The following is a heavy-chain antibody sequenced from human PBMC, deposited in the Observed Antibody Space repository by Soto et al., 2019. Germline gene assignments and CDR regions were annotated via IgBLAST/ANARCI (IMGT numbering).Heavy chain of an antibody. CDR3: ARAPSWWYFDL. CDR2: INAGNGNT. J-gene: IGHJ2*01. CDR1: GYSFTSNA. Sequence: GASVKVSCKASGYSFTSNAIHGVRQAPGQRLEWMGWINAGNGNTKYSQKFQGRVTITRDTSASTAYMELSSLRSEDTAVYYCARAPSWWYFDLWGRGTLVTVSS. V-gene: IGHV1-3*01.